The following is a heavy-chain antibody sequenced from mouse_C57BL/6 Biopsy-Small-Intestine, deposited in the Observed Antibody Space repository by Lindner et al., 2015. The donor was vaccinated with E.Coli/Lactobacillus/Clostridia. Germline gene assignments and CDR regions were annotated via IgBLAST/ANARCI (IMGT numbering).Heavy chain of an antibody. J-gene: IGHJ4*01. CDR1: GYTFTDYN. D-gene: IGHD6-1*01. CDR2: INPNNGGT. V-gene: IGHV1-22*01. CDR3: ATGPLYAMDY. Sequence: VQLQESGPELVKPGASVKMSCKASGYTFTDYNMHWVKQSHGKSLEWIGYINPNNGGTSYNQKFKGKATLTVNKSSSTAYMELRSLTSEDSAVYYCATGPLYAMDYWGQGASVTVSS.